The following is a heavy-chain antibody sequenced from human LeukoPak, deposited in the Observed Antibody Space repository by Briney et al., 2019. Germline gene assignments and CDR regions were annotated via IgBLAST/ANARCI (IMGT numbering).Heavy chain of an antibody. V-gene: IGHV3-15*01. CDR3: TTGGTYYYDSSGYGDAFDI. CDR2: IKSKTDGGTT. D-gene: IGHD3-22*01. CDR1: GFTFSNAW. J-gene: IGHJ3*02. Sequence: PGGSLRLSCAASGFTFSNAWMSWVRQAPGKGLEWVGRIKSKTDGGTTDYAAPVKGRFTISRDDSKNTLYLQMNSLKTEDTAVYYCTTGGTYYYDSSGYGDAFDIWGQGTMVTVSS.